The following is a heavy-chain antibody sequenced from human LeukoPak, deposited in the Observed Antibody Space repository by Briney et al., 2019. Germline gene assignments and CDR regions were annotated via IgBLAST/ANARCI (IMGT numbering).Heavy chain of an antibody. J-gene: IGHJ4*02. CDR1: GFTFSNYA. V-gene: IGHV3-33*05. Sequence: GGSLRLSCAASGFTFSNYAMHWVRQAPGKGLEWVAVISYGGSNQYYADSVKDRFTISRDNSKNILYLQMNSLRAEDTAVYYCARVGTPDFWGQGTLVTVSS. CDR3: ARVGTPDF. CDR2: ISYGGSNQ.